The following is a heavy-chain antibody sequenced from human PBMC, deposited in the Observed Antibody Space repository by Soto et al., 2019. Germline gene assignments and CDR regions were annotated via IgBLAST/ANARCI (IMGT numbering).Heavy chain of an antibody. V-gene: IGHV1-18*01. Sequence: ASVKVSCKASGYTFNLYGITWVRQAPGQGLEWMGWISGFNGNTNYAADLQGRVTMTTDTSTSTAYMELRGLRSDDTAVYYCARIGVSSGHESPDFDSWGQGTLVTVSS. CDR1: GYTFNLYG. CDR3: ARIGVSSGHESPDFDS. D-gene: IGHD3-16*01. J-gene: IGHJ4*02. CDR2: ISGFNGNT.